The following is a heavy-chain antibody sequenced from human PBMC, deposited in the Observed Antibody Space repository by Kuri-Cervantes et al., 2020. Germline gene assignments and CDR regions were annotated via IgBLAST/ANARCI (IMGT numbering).Heavy chain of an antibody. CDR3: ARDRSLGYYGSGSYYNPLYYYYGMDV. Sequence: GESLKISCKASGYTFTSYYMHWVRQAPGQGLEWMGWINPNSGGTNYAQKFQGRVTMTRDTSISTAYMELSRLRSDDTAVYYCARDRSLGYYGSGSYYNPLYYYYGMDVWGQGTTVTVSS. CDR2: INPNSGGT. J-gene: IGHJ6*02. V-gene: IGHV1-2*02. CDR1: GYTFTSYY. D-gene: IGHD3-10*01.